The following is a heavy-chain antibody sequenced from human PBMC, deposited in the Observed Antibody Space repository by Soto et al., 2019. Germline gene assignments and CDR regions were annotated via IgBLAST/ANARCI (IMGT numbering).Heavy chain of an antibody. D-gene: IGHD1-26*01. V-gene: IGHV3-30*18. J-gene: IGHJ6*02. CDR2: ISYGGSNK. CDR3: AKDWAGWELWPYYGMDV. Sequence: QVQLVESGGGVFQHGRSLRLSCSASGFTISSYGMHWVRQAPGKGLDGVAVISYGGSNKYYADSVKGRFTISRDNSKNTLYLQMNSLRAEDTAVYYCAKDWAGWELWPYYGMDVWGQGTTVTVSS. CDR1: GFTISSYG.